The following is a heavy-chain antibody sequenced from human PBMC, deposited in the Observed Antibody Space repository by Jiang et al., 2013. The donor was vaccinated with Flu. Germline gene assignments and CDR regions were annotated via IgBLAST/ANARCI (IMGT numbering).Heavy chain of an antibody. CDR2: INPNSGGT. J-gene: IGHJ6*03. D-gene: IGHD1-26*01. V-gene: IGHV1-2*04. Sequence: TFTGYYMHWVRQAPGQGLEWMGWINPNSGGTNYAQKFQGWVTMTRDTSISTAYMELSRLRSDDTAVYYCARGGRGSYNYYMDVWGKGTTVTVSS. CDR1: TFTGYY. CDR3: ARGGRGSYNYYMDV.